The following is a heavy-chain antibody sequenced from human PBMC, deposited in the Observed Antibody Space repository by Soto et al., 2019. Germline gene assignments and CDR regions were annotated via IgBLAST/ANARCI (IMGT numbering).Heavy chain of an antibody. CDR1: GFTFSGSA. J-gene: IGHJ6*02. CDR3: TRLEAWFGYYYGMDV. CDR2: IRSKANSYAT. Sequence: PGGSLRLSCAASGFTFSGSAMHWVRQASGKGLEWVGRIRSKANSYATAYAASVKGRFTISRDDSKNTAYLQMNSLKTEDTAVYYCTRLEAWFGYYYGMDVWGQGTTVTVSS. V-gene: IGHV3-73*01. D-gene: IGHD3-10*01.